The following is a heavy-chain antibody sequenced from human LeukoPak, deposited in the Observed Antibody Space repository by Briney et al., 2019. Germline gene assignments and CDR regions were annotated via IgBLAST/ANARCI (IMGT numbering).Heavy chain of an antibody. D-gene: IGHD3-22*01. CDR1: GDSVSSNSAA. Sequence: SQTLSLTCALSGDSVSSNSAAWNWVRQSPSRGLEWLGRTYYRSKWYNDYAVSVKSLITLNPDTSKNQFSLQLNSVTPEDTAVYYCARVGGDTYYYDSSGYYRPKDAFDIWGQGTMVTVSS. J-gene: IGHJ3*02. V-gene: IGHV6-1*01. CDR3: ARVGGDTYYYDSSGYYRPKDAFDI. CDR2: TYYRSKWYN.